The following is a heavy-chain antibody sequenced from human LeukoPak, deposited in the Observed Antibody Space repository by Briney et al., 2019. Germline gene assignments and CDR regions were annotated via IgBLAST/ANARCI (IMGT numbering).Heavy chain of an antibody. V-gene: IGHV3-9*01. CDR1: GFTFDDYA. CDR2: ISWNSGSI. CDR3: AKGSGYDSSGYHDY. Sequence: GGSLRLSCAASGFTFDDYAMHWVRQAPGKGLEWVSGISWNSGSIGYADSVKGRFTISRDNAKNSLYLQMNNLRAEDTALYYCAKGSGYDSSGYHDYWGQGTLVTVSS. D-gene: IGHD3-22*01. J-gene: IGHJ4*02.